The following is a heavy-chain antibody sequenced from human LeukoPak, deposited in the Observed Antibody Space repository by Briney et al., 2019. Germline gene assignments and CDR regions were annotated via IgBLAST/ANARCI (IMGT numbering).Heavy chain of an antibody. D-gene: IGHD3-9*01. Sequence: NPGGSLRLSCAASGFTFSSYSMNWVRQAPGKGLEWVSSISSSSSYIYYADSVKGRFTISRDNAKNSLFLQMNSLRVEDTALYYCARDKYEILSGFHYYYGMDVWGQGTTVTVSS. V-gene: IGHV3-21*06. J-gene: IGHJ6*02. CDR2: ISSSSSYI. CDR3: ARDKYEILSGFHYYYGMDV. CDR1: GFTFSSYS.